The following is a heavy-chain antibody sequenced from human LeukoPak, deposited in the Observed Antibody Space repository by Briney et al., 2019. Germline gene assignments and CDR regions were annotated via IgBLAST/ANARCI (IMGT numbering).Heavy chain of an antibody. J-gene: IGHJ4*02. V-gene: IGHV1-69*04. CDR2: IIPILGIA. CDR3: AREASLGGNQYPY. D-gene: IGHD1-26*01. CDR1: GGTFSSYA. Sequence: ASVKVSCKASGGTFSSYAISWVRQAPGQGLEWMGRIIPILGIANYAQKFQGRVTITADKSTSTAYMELSSLRSDDTAVYYCAREASLGGNQYPYWCQGTLVTVSS.